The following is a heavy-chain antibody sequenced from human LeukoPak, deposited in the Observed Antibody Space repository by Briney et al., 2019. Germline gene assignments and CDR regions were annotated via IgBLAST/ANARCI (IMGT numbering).Heavy chain of an antibody. V-gene: IGHV4-39*07. CDR1: GGSISSSSYY. D-gene: IGHD3-3*01. J-gene: IGHJ4*02. CDR3: ARVGTIFGVVTYSPLDY. CDR2: IYYSGST. Sequence: PSETLSLTCTVSGGSISSSSYYWGWIRQPPGKGLEWIGSIYYSGSTYYNPSLKSRVTISVDTSKNQFSLKLSSVTAADTAVYYCARVGTIFGVVTYSPLDYWGQGTLVTVSS.